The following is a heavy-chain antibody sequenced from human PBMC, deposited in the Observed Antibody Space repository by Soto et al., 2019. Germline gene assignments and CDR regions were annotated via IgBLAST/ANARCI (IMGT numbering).Heavy chain of an antibody. CDR2: IWYDGSNK. Sequence: GGSLRLSCAASGFTFSSYGMHWGRQAPGKGRKWWAVIWYDGSNKYSPRSVKGRSPISRENAKNSLYLKMNSLRAGDRAVYNFARAATVTTDPQQFDGMYVWGQGTTL. J-gene: IGHJ6*02. CDR3: ARAATVTTDPQQFDGMYV. D-gene: IGHD4-17*01. V-gene: IGHV3-33*01. CDR1: GFTFSSYG.